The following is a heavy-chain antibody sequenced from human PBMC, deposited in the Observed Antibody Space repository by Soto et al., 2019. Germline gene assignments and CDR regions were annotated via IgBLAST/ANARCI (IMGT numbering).Heavy chain of an antibody. J-gene: IGHJ4*01. CDR3: ARLGFTAATITAD. D-gene: IGHD1-26*01. V-gene: IGHV4-59*05. Sequence: SETLSLTCTVSGGSISSYYWSWIRQPPGKGLEWIGSIYYSGSTYYNPSLKSRVTISVDTSKNQFSLKLSCVTAADTAVYYCARLGFTAATITADWCHGTLVTVVS. CDR1: GGSISSYY. CDR2: IYYSGST.